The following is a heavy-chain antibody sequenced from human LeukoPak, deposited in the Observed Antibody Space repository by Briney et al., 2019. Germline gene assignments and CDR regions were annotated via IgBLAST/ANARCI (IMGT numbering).Heavy chain of an antibody. Sequence: PSETLSLTCTVSGGSISSGDYYWSWIRQPPGKGLEWMGYIYYSGSTYYNPSLKSRVTISVDTSKNQFSLKLSSVTAADTAVYYCARGENYDILTGYLFDYWGQGTLVTVSS. J-gene: IGHJ4*02. CDR3: ARGENYDILTGYLFDY. CDR1: GGSISSGDYY. CDR2: IYYSGST. D-gene: IGHD3-9*01. V-gene: IGHV4-30-4*01.